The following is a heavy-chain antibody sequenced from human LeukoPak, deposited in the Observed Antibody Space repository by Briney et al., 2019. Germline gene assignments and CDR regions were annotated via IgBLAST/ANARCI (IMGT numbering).Heavy chain of an antibody. CDR3: ARARQQLVSDY. D-gene: IGHD6-13*01. V-gene: IGHV1-8*02. J-gene: IGHJ4*02. Sequence: GASVKVSCRGSANTFTAYFLHWVRQATGQGLEWMGWMNPNSGNTGYAQKFQGRVTMTRNTSISTAYMELSSLRSEDTAVYYCARARQQLVSDYWGQGTLVTVSS. CDR2: MNPNSGNT. CDR1: ANTFTAYF.